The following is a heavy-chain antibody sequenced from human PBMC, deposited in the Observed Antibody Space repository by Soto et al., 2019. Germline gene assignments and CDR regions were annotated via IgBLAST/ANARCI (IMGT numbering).Heavy chain of an antibody. Sequence: QVQLVQSGAEVRNPGASVKVSCKASGYTFTSYGINWVRQAPGQGLECMGWSSTYNGNTNYAQKLQGRVTMTTATCTSAAYMELRRLRSDGTAVYYWARDRPPFLEWLSQGGWLDPWGQGTLVTVSS. D-gene: IGHD3-3*01. V-gene: IGHV1-18*04. CDR2: SSTYNGNT. J-gene: IGHJ5*02. CDR1: GYTFTSYG. CDR3: ARDRPPFLEWLSQGGWLDP.